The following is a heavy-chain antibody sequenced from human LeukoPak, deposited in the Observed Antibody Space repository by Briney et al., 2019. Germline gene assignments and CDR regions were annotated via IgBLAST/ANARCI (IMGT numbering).Heavy chain of an antibody. CDR2: IYTSGST. J-gene: IGHJ4*02. CDR1: GGSISTYY. CDR3: ARESGYYDSSGYYYGPFDY. D-gene: IGHD3-22*01. Sequence: PSETLSLTCTVSGGSISTYYWSWIRQPPGKGLEWIGYIYTSGSTNYNPSLKSRVTISVDTSKNQFSLKLSSVTAADTAVYYCARESGYYDSSGYYYGPFDYWGQGTLVTVSS. V-gene: IGHV4-4*09.